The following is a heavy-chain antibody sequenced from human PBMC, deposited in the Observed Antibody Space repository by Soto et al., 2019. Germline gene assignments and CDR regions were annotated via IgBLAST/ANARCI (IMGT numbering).Heavy chain of an antibody. Sequence: EVQLLESGGGLVQPGGSLRLSCAASGFAFSSYAMSWVRQAPGKGLEWVSGITGSGGSTYYADSVKGRFSISRDNSKNTLYMQRNSLRAEDTAIYYCAKGTYNSGWSWGQGTLVTVSS. V-gene: IGHV3-23*01. J-gene: IGHJ5*02. CDR3: AKGTYNSGWS. CDR1: GFAFSSYA. D-gene: IGHD6-19*01. CDR2: ITGSGGST.